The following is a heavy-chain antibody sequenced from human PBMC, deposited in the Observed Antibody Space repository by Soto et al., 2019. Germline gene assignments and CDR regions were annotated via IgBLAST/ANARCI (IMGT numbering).Heavy chain of an antibody. Sequence: QVQLQESGPGLVKPSQTLSLICTVSGDSIRNGFYYWSWIRQHPGKGLEWIGNIYYVGSTSYNPSFKSRVTISIDRSKNQSSLTLTSVTAADTAVYYCAKNETTRPWFNPWGQGTLVIVSS. CDR1: GDSIRNGFYY. J-gene: IGHJ5*02. D-gene: IGHD1-1*01. CDR3: AKNETTRPWFNP. V-gene: IGHV4-31*03. CDR2: IYYVGST.